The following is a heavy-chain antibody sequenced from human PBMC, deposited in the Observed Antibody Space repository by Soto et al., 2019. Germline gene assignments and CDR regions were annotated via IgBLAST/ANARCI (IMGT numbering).Heavy chain of an antibody. Sequence: GGSLRLSCAASGCTFSSYWMHWVRQAPGKGLVWVSRINSDGSSTTYADSVKGRFTISRGNAKNTLYLQMNSLRAEDTAVYYCSSGHCTNGVCRGYYFDYWGQGTLVTVSS. J-gene: IGHJ4*02. CDR1: GCTFSSYW. D-gene: IGHD2-8*01. V-gene: IGHV3-74*01. CDR2: INSDGSST. CDR3: SSGHCTNGVCRGYYFDY.